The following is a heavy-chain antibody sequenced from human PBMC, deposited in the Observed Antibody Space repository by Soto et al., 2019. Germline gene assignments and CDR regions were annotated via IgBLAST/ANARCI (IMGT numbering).Heavy chain of an antibody. CDR2: IYYSGST. D-gene: IGHD6-13*01. V-gene: IGHV4-31*03. Sequence: QVQLQESGPGLVKPSQTLSLTCTVSGGSISSGGYYWSWIRQHPGKGLEWIGYIYYSGSTYYNPSLKSXXTXSXXTSKNQCSLKLSSVTAADTAVYYCAREGSRGDIDYWGQGTLVTVSS. CDR3: AREGSRGDIDY. CDR1: GGSISSGGYY. J-gene: IGHJ4*02.